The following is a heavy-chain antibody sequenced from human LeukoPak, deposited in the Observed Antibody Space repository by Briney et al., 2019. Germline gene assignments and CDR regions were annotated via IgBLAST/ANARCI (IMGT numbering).Heavy chain of an antibody. CDR1: GGSISSGGYY. CDR2: IYYSGST. V-gene: IGHV4-31*03. J-gene: IGHJ4*02. CDR3: ARSHLTGYYRLVDY. D-gene: IGHD3-9*01. Sequence: SETLSLTCTVSGGSISSGGYYWSWIRQHPGKGLEWIGYIYYSGSTYYNPSLKSRVTISVDTSKNQFSLKLSSVTAADTAVYYCARSHLTGYYRLVDYWGQGTLVTVSS.